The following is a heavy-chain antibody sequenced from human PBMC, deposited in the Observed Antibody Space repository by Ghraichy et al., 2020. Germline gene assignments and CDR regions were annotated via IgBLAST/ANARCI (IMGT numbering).Heavy chain of an antibody. J-gene: IGHJ4*02. CDR1: GGSFSGYY. V-gene: IGHV4-34*01. D-gene: IGHD3-22*01. Sequence: SQTLSLTCAVYGGSFSGYYWSWIRQPPGKGLEWIGEINHSGSTNYNPSLKSRVTISVDTSKNQFSLKLSSVTAADTAVYYCARGVYYYDSSGYYPDYWGQGTLVTVSS. CDR2: INHSGST. CDR3: ARGVYYYDSSGYYPDY.